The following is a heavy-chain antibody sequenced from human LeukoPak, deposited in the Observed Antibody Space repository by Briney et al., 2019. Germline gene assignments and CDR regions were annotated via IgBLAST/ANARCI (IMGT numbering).Heavy chain of an antibody. J-gene: IGHJ4*02. CDR3: AKVLMAGDPAGISIFDY. V-gene: IGHV3-74*01. CDR1: GFSFSTYW. Sequence: GGSLRLSCAASGFSFSTYWMHWVRQAPGKGLLWVSRLNGYGTSSNYADSVKGRFTISRDNSQNTLYLQMNSLRAEDTAVYFCAKVLMAGDPAGISIFDYWGQGVLVTVSS. CDR2: LNGYGTSS. D-gene: IGHD3-10*01.